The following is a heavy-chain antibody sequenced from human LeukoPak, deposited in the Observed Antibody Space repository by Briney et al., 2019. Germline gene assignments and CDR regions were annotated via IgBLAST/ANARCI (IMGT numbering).Heavy chain of an antibody. CDR3: ARAFADDSSGYYLN. CDR1: GFTFSSYW. J-gene: IGHJ4*02. V-gene: IGHV3-7*01. CDR2: IKQDGSEK. Sequence: GGSLRLSCAASGFTFSSYWMSWVRQAPGKGLEWVANIKQDGSEKYYVDSVKGRFTISKDNAKNSLYLQMNSLRAEDTAVYYCARAFADDSSGYYLNWGQGTLVTVSS. D-gene: IGHD3-22*01.